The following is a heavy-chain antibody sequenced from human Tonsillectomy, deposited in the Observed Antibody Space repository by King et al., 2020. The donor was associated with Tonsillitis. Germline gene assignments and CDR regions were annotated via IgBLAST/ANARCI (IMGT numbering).Heavy chain of an antibody. CDR2: IDPSDSYT. CDR1: GYSFTSYW. J-gene: IGHJ4*02. D-gene: IGHD2-15*01. Sequence: VQLVESGAEVKKPGESLRISCKGSGYSFTSYWISWVRQMPGKGLEWMGRIDPSDSYTNYSPSFQGHVTISADKSISTAYLQWSSLKASDTAMYYCARRGLGYCSGGSCYVDYWGLGTLVTVSS. CDR3: ARRGLGYCSGGSCYVDY. V-gene: IGHV5-10-1*03.